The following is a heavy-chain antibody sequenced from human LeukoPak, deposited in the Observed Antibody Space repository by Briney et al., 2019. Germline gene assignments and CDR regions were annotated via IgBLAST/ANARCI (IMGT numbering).Heavy chain of an antibody. CDR3: ARDFYDSSGYYYDY. Sequence: GGSLRLSRAASGFTVSSNYMSWVRQAPGKGLEWVSSISGSSIYKYYADSVKGRFTISRDNAKNSLYLQMNSLRAEDTAVYYCARDFYDSSGYYYDYWGQGTLVTVSS. J-gene: IGHJ4*02. CDR2: ISGSSIYK. CDR1: GFTVSSNY. D-gene: IGHD3-22*01. V-gene: IGHV3-21*01.